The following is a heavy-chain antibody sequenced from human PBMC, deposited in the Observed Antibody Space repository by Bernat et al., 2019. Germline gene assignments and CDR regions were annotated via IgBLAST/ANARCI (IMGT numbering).Heavy chain of an antibody. Sequence: QLQLQESGPGLVKPSETLSLTCTVSGGSISSSSYYWGWVRQPPGKGLEWIGSIYYSGSTYYSPSLKSRVTISVDTSKNQFSLKLSSVTAADTAVYYCASGTAAGRQYYFDYWGQGTLVTVSS. D-gene: IGHD6-13*01. CDR2: IYYSGST. CDR1: GGSISSSSYY. CDR3: ASGTAAGRQYYFDY. J-gene: IGHJ4*02. V-gene: IGHV4-39*01.